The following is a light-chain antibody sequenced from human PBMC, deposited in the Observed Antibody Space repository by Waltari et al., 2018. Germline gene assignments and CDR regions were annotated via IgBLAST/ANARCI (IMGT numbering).Light chain of an antibody. CDR3: QQYNRYWT. V-gene: IGKV1-5*03. J-gene: IGKJ1*01. CDR1: QSIGTW. Sequence: DIQMTQSPSTLSASVGDKVTITCRASQSIGTWLAWYQQKSGKAPKLLIYRASTLENGVPSRFSGSGSGTAFTLTISSLQPGDFATYYCQQYNRYWTFGQGTKVEIK. CDR2: RAS.